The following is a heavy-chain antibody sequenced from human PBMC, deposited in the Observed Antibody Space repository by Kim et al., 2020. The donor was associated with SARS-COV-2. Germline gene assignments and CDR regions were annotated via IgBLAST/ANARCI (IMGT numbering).Heavy chain of an antibody. V-gene: IGHV3-21*01. J-gene: IGHJ4*02. Sequence: GGSLRLSCAASGFTFSSYSMNWVRQAPGKGLEWVSSISSSSSYIYYADSVKGRFTISRDNAKNSLYLQMNSLRAEDTAVYYCAREGAMGGSYGPIPLDYWGQGTLVTVSS. CDR2: ISSSSSYI. D-gene: IGHD5-18*01. CDR1: GFTFSSYS. CDR3: AREGAMGGSYGPIPLDY.